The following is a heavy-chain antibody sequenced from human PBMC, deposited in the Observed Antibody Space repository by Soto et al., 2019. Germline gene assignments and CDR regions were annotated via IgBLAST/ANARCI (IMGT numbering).Heavy chain of an antibody. J-gene: IGHJ4*02. D-gene: IGHD5-12*01. CDR2: INTYNGMT. V-gene: IGHV1-18*01. CDR3: SKSPRGEMATD. CDR1: GYTFINYH. Sequence: QVQLVQSGGEVKKPGATVTVSCKASGYTFINYHITWVRQAPGQGLEWMAWINTYNGMTDYAQRFQGRVTMTRETATSTAYMELRNLGTGDTAVYFCSKSPRGEMATDWGQGPLVTVSS.